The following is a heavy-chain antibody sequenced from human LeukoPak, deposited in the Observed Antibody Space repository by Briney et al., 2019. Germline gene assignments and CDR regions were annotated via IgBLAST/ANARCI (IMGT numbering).Heavy chain of an antibody. CDR3: ASATGRYGMIDGFDY. Sequence: PGGSLRLSCAASGFTFSSYSMNWVRQAPGKGLEWVSVIYSGGSTYYADSVKGRFTISRDNSKNTLYLQMNSLRAEDTAVYYCASATGRYGMIDGFDYWGQGTLVTVSS. CDR2: IYSGGST. V-gene: IGHV3-66*02. J-gene: IGHJ4*02. CDR1: GFTFSSYS. D-gene: IGHD3-10*01.